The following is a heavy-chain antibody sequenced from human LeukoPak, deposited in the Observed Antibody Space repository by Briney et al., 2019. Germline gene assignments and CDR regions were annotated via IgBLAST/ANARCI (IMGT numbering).Heavy chain of an antibody. CDR2: IHYTGST. Sequence: SETLSLTCTVSGGSISSYYWSWIRQPPGKGLEWIGYIHYTGSTNYNPSLKSRVTISVDTSKNQFSLKLSSVTAADTAVYYCTREGGAGSPGYWGQGTLVTVSS. J-gene: IGHJ4*02. CDR1: GGSISSYY. V-gene: IGHV4-59*12. CDR3: TREGGAGSPGY. D-gene: IGHD1-1*01.